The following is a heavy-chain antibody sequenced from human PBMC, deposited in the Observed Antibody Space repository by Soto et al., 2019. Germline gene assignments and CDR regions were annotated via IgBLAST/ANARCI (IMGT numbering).Heavy chain of an antibody. CDR1: GGSFSGYY. Sequence: QVQLQQWGAGLLKPSETLSLTCAVYGGSFSGYYWSWIRKPPGKGLEWIGEINHSGSTNYNPYLKRGVTLSVDTSENQFSLQLSSVTAADTAVYYCARGGYISGWYVPIDYWGQGNQDPGFS. D-gene: IGHD6-19*01. CDR2: INHSGST. CDR3: ARGGYISGWYVPIDY. J-gene: IGHJ4*02. V-gene: IGHV4-34*01.